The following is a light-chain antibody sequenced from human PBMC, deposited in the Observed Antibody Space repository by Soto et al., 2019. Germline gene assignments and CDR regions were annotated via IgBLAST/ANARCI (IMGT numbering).Light chain of an antibody. J-gene: IGKJ2*01. Sequence: EIVMTQSPVTLSVSPGERATLSSRASQSVGSNLAWYQQKPGQAPRLLVYSSSTRATDVPARFTGSGSGTEFTLTVSSLQSEDVAVYFCQHYTQWPRFTFGQGTRLEIK. CDR2: SSS. CDR1: QSVGSN. V-gene: IGKV3-15*01. CDR3: QHYTQWPRFT.